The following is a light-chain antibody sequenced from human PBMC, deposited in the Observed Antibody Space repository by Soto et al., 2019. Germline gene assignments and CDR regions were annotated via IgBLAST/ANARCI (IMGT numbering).Light chain of an antibody. CDR3: CSYAGSATWV. V-gene: IGLV2-11*01. CDR1: SSDVGGHNS. J-gene: IGLJ3*02. Sequence: QSALTQPRSVSGSPGQSVTISCSGTSSDVGGHNSVSWYRHNPGEAPRAMIYDVTERPSGVPHRFSGSKSGNTASLTISCLQAEDEADYYCCSYAGSATWVFGGGTSSPS. CDR2: DVT.